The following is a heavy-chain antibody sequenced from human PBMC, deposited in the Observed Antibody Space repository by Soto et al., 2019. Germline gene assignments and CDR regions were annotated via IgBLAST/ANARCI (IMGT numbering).Heavy chain of an antibody. CDR3: ARAIAGYSSSYYRGYYGMDV. J-gene: IGHJ6*02. Sequence: SETLSLTCTVSGGSISSYYWSWIRQPPGKGLEWIGYIYYSGSTNYNPSLKSRVTISVDTSKNQFSLKLSSVTAADTAVYYCARAIAGYSSSYYRGYYGMDVWGQGTTVTVSS. CDR1: GGSISSYY. CDR2: IYYSGST. V-gene: IGHV4-59*01. D-gene: IGHD6-13*01.